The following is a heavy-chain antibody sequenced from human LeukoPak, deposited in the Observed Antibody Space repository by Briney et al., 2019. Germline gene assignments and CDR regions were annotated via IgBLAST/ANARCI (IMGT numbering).Heavy chain of an antibody. CDR1: GGSISSNY. V-gene: IGHV4-59*08. CDR3: ARGRWLQLPDY. J-gene: IGHJ4*02. Sequence: PSETLSLTCTVSGGSISSNYWSWIRQPPGKGLEWIGFIYYSGSTNYNPSLKSRVTISVDTSKNQFSLKLSSVTAADTAVYYCARGRWLQLPDYWGQGTLVTVSP. D-gene: IGHD5-24*01. CDR2: IYYSGST.